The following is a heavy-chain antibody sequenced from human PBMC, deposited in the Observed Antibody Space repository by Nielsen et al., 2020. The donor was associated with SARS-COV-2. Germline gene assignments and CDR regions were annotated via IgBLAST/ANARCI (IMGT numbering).Heavy chain of an antibody. J-gene: IGHJ4*02. CDR3: ARAPGPGYSSGWLDK. Sequence: GGSLRLSCAASGFIFDDYAISWVRQAPGKGLEWVSHINWSGDTADFSDSVKGRFTVSRDNAKNFLYLQMSSLRVEDTALYHCARAPGPGYSSGWLDKWGQGTLVTVSS. CDR2: INWSGDTA. D-gene: IGHD6-19*01. CDR1: GFIFDDYA. V-gene: IGHV3-20*01.